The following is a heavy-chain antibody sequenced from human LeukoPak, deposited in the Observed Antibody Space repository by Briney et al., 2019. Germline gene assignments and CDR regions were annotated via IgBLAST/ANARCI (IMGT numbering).Heavy chain of an antibody. Sequence: GGSLRLSCAASGFNFSTYWMTWVRQVPGKGLEWVSEIYSDGMTYYAASVKGRFSISRDNSKNTVYLEMNSLRGDDTAIYYCTRDLREHGVFDIWGQGTMVTVSS. V-gene: IGHV3-53*01. CDR1: GFNFSTYW. D-gene: IGHD1-26*01. J-gene: IGHJ3*02. CDR3: TRDLREHGVFDI. CDR2: IYSDGMT.